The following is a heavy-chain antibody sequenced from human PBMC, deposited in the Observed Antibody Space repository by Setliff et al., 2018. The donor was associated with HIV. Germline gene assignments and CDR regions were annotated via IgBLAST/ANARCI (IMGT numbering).Heavy chain of an antibody. CDR1: GFTFSSFA. CDR3: VKVRPFRTWYFDL. J-gene: IGHJ2*01. D-gene: IGHD6-6*01. V-gene: IGHV3-23*01. CDR2: IENVAYNYNT. Sequence: GSLRLSCAASGFTFSSFAMSWVRQVPGKGLEWVAGIENVAYNYNTYYAESVKGRFTVSRDDSRNTLSLQMDRLRAEDTALYYRVKVRPFRTWYFDLWGRGTLVTVSS.